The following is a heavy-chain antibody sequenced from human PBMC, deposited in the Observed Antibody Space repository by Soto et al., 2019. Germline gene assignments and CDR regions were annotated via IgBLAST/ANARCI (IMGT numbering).Heavy chain of an antibody. Sequence: QVQLVQSGAEVKKPGSSVKVSCKASGGTFSSYTISWVRQAPGQGLEWMGRIIPILGIANYAQKFQGRVTITADKSTSTAYMELSRLRSEDTAVYYCARRPRGSGWYFDYWGQGTLVTVSS. D-gene: IGHD6-19*01. CDR2: IIPILGIA. CDR3: ARRPRGSGWYFDY. CDR1: GGTFSSYT. J-gene: IGHJ4*02. V-gene: IGHV1-69*02.